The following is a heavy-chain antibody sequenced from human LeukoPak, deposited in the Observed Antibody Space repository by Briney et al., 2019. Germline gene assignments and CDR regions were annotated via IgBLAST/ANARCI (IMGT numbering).Heavy chain of an antibody. CDR1: GFTFSHHA. CDR2: INAGNGKT. Sequence: GASVKVSCKASGFTFSHHAMNWVRQAPGQRLEWMGWINAGNGKTKYSQKFQDRVTITRDTSASTAYMELNSLRSEVTAVYYCARGVWSSHNKEYFFDYWGQGTLVTVSS. D-gene: IGHD6-19*01. V-gene: IGHV1-3*01. CDR3: ARGVWSSHNKEYFFDY. J-gene: IGHJ4*02.